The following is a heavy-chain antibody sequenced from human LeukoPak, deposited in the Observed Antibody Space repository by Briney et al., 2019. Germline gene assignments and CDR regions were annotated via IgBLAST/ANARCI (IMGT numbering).Heavy chain of an antibody. V-gene: IGHV3-9*01. CDR2: ISWNSGSI. Sequence: GGSLRLSCAASGFTFDDYAMHWVRQAPGKGLEWVSGISWNSGSIGYADSVKGRFTISRDNAKNSLYLQMNSLRAEDTALYYCAKDGVFRYYYGSGSYNYFDYWGQGTLVTVSS. CDR3: AKDGVFRYYYGSGSYNYFDY. D-gene: IGHD3-10*01. J-gene: IGHJ4*02. CDR1: GFTFDDYA.